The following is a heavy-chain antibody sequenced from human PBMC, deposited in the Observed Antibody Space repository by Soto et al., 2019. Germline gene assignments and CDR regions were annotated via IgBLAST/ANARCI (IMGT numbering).Heavy chain of an antibody. CDR1: VSSNSAA. V-gene: IGHV6-1*01. Sequence: VSSNSAAWNWIRQSPSRGLEWLGRTYYRSKWYNDYAVSVISRITFKPDTSKNQFSLQLNSVTPEDTAVYYCAREGAIAVARNYGMDVWGQGTTVTVSS. CDR3: AREGAIAVARNYGMDV. J-gene: IGHJ6*02. CDR2: TYYRSKWYN. D-gene: IGHD6-19*01.